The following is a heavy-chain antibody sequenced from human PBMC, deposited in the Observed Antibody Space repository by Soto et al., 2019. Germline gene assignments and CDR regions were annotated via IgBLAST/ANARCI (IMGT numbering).Heavy chain of an antibody. CDR1: GFTVSSNY. V-gene: IGHV3-53*01. CDR2: IYSGGST. D-gene: IGHD3-22*01. Sequence: PGGSLRLSCAASGFTVSSNYMSWVRQAPGKGLEWVSVIYSGGSTYYADSVKGRFTVSRDNSKNTLYLQMNSLRAEDTAVYYCARDGDNTGYYFTYYFDHWGQGAPVTVSS. CDR3: ARDGDNTGYYFTYYFDH. J-gene: IGHJ4*02.